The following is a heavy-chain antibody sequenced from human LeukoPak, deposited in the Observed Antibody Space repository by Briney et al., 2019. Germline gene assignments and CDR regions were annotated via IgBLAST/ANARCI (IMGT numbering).Heavy chain of an antibody. CDR1: GGSISSSDW. CDR3: ARDYCSGGSCYSS. J-gene: IGHJ4*02. V-gene: IGHV4-4*02. CDR2: IYHSGST. Sequence: PSETLSLTCAVSGGSISSSDWWSWVRQPPGKGPEWIGEIYHSGSTNYNPSLKSRVTISVDTSKNQFSLRLSSVTAADTAVYYCARDYCSGGSCYSSWGQGTLVTVSS. D-gene: IGHD2-15*01.